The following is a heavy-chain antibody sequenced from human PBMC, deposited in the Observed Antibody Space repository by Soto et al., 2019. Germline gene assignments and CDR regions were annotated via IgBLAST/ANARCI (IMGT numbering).Heavy chain of an antibody. J-gene: IGHJ4*02. Sequence: TLSLTCTVSGGSISSYYWSWIRQPPGKGLEWIGYIYYSGSTNYNPSLKSRVTISVDTSKNQFSLKLSSVTAADTAVYYCAREAGRDSSGYYYSRYYFDYWGQGTLVTVSS. D-gene: IGHD3-22*01. CDR2: IYYSGST. V-gene: IGHV4-59*01. CDR3: AREAGRDSSGYYYSRYYFDY. CDR1: GGSISSYY.